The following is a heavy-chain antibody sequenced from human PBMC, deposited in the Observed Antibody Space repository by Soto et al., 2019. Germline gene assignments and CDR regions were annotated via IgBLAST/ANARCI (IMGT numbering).Heavy chain of an antibody. D-gene: IGHD2-2*01. CDR1: GFTFSSYG. J-gene: IGHJ6*02. Sequence: LRLSCAASGFTFSSYGMHWVHQAPGKGLEWVAVISYDGSNKYYADSVKGRFTISRDNSKNTLYLQMNSLRAEDTAVYYCAKDIVVVPAASYYYYYGMDVWGQGTTVTVSS. CDR3: AKDIVVVPAASYYYYYGMDV. CDR2: ISYDGSNK. V-gene: IGHV3-30*18.